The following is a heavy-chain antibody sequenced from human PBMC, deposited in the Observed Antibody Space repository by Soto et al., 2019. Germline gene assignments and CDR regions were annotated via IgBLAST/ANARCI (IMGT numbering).Heavy chain of an antibody. D-gene: IGHD1-1*01. V-gene: IGHV3-64*02. Sequence: RLSCTASGFTFSSYAIRRIRQTPGKGPEYVSAISSNGGSTYYADSVKGRFTISRDNSKNTLYLQMGSLRAEDMAVYYCLREVEDAIRDTVPVSAFRLNGSSDL. CDR1: GFTFSSYA. CDR2: ISSNGGST. CDR3: LREVEDAIRDTVPVSAFRLNGSSDL. J-gene: IGHJ2*01.